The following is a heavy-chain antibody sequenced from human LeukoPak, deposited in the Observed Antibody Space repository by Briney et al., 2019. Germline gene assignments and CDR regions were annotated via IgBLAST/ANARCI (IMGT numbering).Heavy chain of an antibody. V-gene: IGHV3-23*01. CDR3: AKQESWSNFDS. CDR1: GFTFSSYA. D-gene: IGHD2-15*01. CDR2: ISGSGGST. Sequence: PGGSLRLSCAASGFTFSSYAISWVRQAPGKGLEWVSAISGSGGSTFSADSVKGRFTISRDNSKNTLYLQMNSLRAEDTAVYYCAKQESWSNFDSWGQRTLVTVSS. J-gene: IGHJ4*02.